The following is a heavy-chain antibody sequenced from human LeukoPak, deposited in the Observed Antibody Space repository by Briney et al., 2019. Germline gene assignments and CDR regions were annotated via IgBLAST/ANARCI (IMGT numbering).Heavy chain of an antibody. Sequence: GGSLRLSCAASGFTVSNNYMIWVRQAPGKGLEWVSVIYSGGSTYYADSVKGRFTISRDNSKNTLYLQMNSLRAEDTAVYYCASGVLRFLEWLDYYGMDVWGQGTTVTVSS. CDR2: IYSGGST. V-gene: IGHV3-66*01. J-gene: IGHJ6*02. CDR1: GFTVSNNY. CDR3: ASGVLRFLEWLDYYGMDV. D-gene: IGHD3-3*01.